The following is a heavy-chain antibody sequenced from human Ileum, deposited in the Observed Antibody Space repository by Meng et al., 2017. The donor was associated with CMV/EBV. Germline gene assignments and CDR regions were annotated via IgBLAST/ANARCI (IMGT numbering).Heavy chain of an antibody. Sequence: GGSLRLSCVGSGFTFSNYEMNWVRQAPGKGLEWLAYMTGSGNRIIYSDSLRGRFTISRDNAMNSLFLQMNSLTVEDTAIYYCTRFSGTYYRDWGQGTLVTVSS. J-gene: IGHJ4*02. CDR3: TRFSGTYYRD. D-gene: IGHD1-26*01. CDR1: GFTFSNYE. V-gene: IGHV3-48*03. CDR2: MTGSGNRI.